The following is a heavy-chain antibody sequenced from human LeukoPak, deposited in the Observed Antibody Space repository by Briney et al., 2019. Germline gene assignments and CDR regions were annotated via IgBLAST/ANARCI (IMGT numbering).Heavy chain of an antibody. V-gene: IGHV1-18*01. CDR1: GYTFTSYG. Sequence: GASVKVSCKASGYTFTSYGISWVRQAPGQGLEWMGWISAYNGNTNYAQKLQGRVTMTTDTSTSTAYMVLRSLRSDDTAVYYCARTKNVLRFLEIDYWGQGTLVTVSS. D-gene: IGHD3-3*01. CDR3: ARTKNVLRFLEIDY. CDR2: ISAYNGNT. J-gene: IGHJ4*02.